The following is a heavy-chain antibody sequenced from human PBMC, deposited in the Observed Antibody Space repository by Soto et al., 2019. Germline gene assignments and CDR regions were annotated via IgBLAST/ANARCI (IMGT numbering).Heavy chain of an antibody. D-gene: IGHD2-15*01. Sequence: PEGSLILSCAASGFTFSNGAMHWVRQAPGKGLECVAVISYNGGNRFYRDYVKGRFTISRDNSKNTVHLQIDSLRYEDAAVYYCARGDREDTAVVIGVRPGEYGVDVWGQGTTVTVAS. CDR3: ARGDREDTAVVIGVRPGEYGVDV. J-gene: IGHJ6*01. CDR2: ISYNGGNR. CDR1: GFTFSNGA. V-gene: IGHV3-30*04.